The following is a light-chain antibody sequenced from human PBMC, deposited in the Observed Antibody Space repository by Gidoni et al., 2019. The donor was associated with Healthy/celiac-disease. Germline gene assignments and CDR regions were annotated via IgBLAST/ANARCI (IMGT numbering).Light chain of an antibody. CDR3: GTWDSSLSAVV. V-gene: IGLV1-51*01. CDR1: SSNIGNNY. J-gene: IGLJ2*01. Sequence: QSVLTQPPSVSAAPGQKVTISCSGSSSNIGNNYVSWYQQLPGTAPKLLIYDNNKRPSGSPDRFSGAQSGTSATLGITGLQTGDEADYYCGTWDSSLSAVVFGGGTKLTVL. CDR2: DNN.